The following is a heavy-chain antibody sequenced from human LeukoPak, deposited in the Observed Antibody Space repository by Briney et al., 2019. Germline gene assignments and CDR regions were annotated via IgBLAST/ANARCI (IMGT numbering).Heavy chain of an antibody. CDR1: GYTFTSYG. D-gene: IGHD3-22*01. J-gene: IGHJ4*02. CDR2: ISAYNGNT. CDR3: ARTPRGVVITTGVGFWFDY. Sequence: ASVKVSCKASGYTFTSYGISWVRQAPGQGLEWMGWISAYNGNTNYAQKLQGRVTMTTDTSTSTAYMELRSLRSDDTAVYYCARTPRGVVITTGVGFWFDYWGQGTLVTVSS. V-gene: IGHV1-18*01.